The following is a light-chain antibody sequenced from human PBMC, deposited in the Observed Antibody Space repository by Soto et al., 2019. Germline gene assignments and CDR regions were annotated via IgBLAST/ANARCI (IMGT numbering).Light chain of an antibody. CDR1: QSVSRR. Sequence: EVVLTQSPGTLSLSPGGRATLSCRASQSVSRRLAWYQQRPGQSPRLLISGASMRASGVPVRFIGSGSGTDFTLTTTRLEPEDFAVYYCQQYGGSPITFGLGTRLEIK. CDR2: GAS. V-gene: IGKV3-20*01. CDR3: QQYGGSPIT. J-gene: IGKJ5*01.